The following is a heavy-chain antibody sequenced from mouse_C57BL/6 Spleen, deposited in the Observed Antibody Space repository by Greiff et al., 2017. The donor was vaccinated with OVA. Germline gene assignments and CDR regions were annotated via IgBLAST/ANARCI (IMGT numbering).Heavy chain of an antibody. J-gene: IGHJ4*01. CDR3: ARCLDYEVTTSMDY. Sequence: EVQRVESGGGLVKPGGSLKLSCAASGFTFSDYGMHWVRQAPEKGLEWVAYISSGSSTIYYADTVKGRFTISRDNAKNTLFLQMTSLRSEDTAMYYCARCLDYEVTTSMDYWGQGTSVTVSS. D-gene: IGHD2-1*01. CDR2: ISSGSSTI. CDR1: GFTFSDYG. V-gene: IGHV5-17*01.